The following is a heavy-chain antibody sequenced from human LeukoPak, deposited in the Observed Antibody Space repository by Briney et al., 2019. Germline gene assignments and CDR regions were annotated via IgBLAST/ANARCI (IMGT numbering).Heavy chain of an antibody. V-gene: IGHV5-51*01. CDR1: GYSFTSYW. J-gene: IGHJ4*02. Sequence: GESLKISCKGSGYSFTSYWIGWVRQMPGKGLEWMGIIYPGDSDTRYGPSFQGQVTISADKSISTAYLQWSSLKASDTAMYYCARRENIFAVAGPSFDYWGQGTLVTVSS. CDR2: IYPGDSDT. CDR3: ARRENIFAVAGPSFDY. D-gene: IGHD6-19*01.